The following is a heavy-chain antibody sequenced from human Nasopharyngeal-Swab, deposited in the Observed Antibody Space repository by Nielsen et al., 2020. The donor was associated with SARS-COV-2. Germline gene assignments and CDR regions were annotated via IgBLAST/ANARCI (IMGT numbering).Heavy chain of an antibody. Sequence: GESLKISCKVSGYSFTNSWISWVRQLPGKGLEWVGRINPSDSYTNYSPSFQGHITFSVDKSINTAYLQWNSLKASDNAIYYCVGHSSTGTYAFDNWGQGTLVTVSS. V-gene: IGHV5-10-1*01. D-gene: IGHD1-1*01. J-gene: IGHJ4*02. CDR1: GYSFTNSW. CDR2: INPSDSYT. CDR3: VGHSSTGTYAFDN.